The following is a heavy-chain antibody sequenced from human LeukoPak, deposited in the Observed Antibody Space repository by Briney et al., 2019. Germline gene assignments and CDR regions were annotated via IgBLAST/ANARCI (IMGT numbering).Heavy chain of an antibody. CDR3: AKDGGEKFWYDDYYYGMDV. V-gene: IGHV3-43*02. Sequence: PGGSLTLSCAASGFTFDDCDVHWVRQAPGKGLEWVSLISGDGGSTYYADSVKGRFTISRDNSKNSLYLQMNSLRTEDTALYYCAKDGGEKFWYDDYYYGMDVWGQGTTVTVSS. D-gene: IGHD1-1*01. J-gene: IGHJ6*02. CDR2: ISGDGGST. CDR1: GFTFDDCD.